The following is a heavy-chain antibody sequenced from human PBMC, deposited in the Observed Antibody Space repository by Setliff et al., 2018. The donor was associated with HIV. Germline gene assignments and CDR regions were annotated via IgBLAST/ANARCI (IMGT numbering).Heavy chain of an antibody. CDR1: GGFSISNTDY. Sequence: LSLTCTVSGGFSISNTDYWGWIRQSPGKGLEWIGNIHFSGTTYYNPSLKSRVTMFVATSKQQFFLSLASVTAADTALYYCARGGGASSPIDYHYYIDVWGKGTTVTVSS. CDR2: IHFSGTT. D-gene: IGHD6-6*01. J-gene: IGHJ6*03. CDR3: ARGGGASSPIDYHYYIDV. V-gene: IGHV4-39*01.